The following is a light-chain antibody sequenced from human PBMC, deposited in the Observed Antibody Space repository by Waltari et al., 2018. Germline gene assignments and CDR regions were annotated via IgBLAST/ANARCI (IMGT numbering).Light chain of an antibody. J-gene: IGKJ1*01. CDR1: QSVSSSY. V-gene: IGKV3-20*01. CDR2: GAS. Sequence: EIVLTQSPGTLSLSPGERAPLSCRASQSVSSSYLAWFQQNPGQAPRLLIYGASNRATGIPDRFSARGSGTDFTLTISRLEPEDFAVYYCQQYGSSPWTFGQGSKVEFK. CDR3: QQYGSSPWT.